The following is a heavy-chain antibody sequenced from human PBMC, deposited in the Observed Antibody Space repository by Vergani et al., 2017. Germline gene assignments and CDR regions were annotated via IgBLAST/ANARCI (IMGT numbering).Heavy chain of an antibody. CDR3: ARAGAYDSSGYYYGAFDI. CDR2: IIPILGIA. J-gene: IGHJ3*02. CDR1: GGTFSSYT. D-gene: IGHD3-22*01. Sequence: QVQLVQSGAEVKKPGASVKVSCKASGGTFSSYTISWVRQAPGQGLEWMGRIIPILGIANYAQKFQGRVTITADKSTSTAYMELSSLRSEDTAVYYCARAGAYDSSGYYYGAFDIGGQGTMVTVSS. V-gene: IGHV1-69*09.